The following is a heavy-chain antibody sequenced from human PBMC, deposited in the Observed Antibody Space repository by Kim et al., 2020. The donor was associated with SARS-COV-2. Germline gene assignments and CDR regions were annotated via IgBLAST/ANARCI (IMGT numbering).Heavy chain of an antibody. CDR1: GGSIRSGSYY. Sequence: SETLSLTCTVSGGSIRSGSYYWGWNRQPTGKGLDWIGSMYYSANTNYTPSLQIRVTISIHTSKNQLSLTLSSVTAAATAVCSCAGDGSGSHLFVDPW. V-gene: IGHV4-39*07. J-gene: IGHJ5*02. CDR2: MYYSANT. CDR3: AGDGSGSHLFVDP. D-gene: IGHD3-10*01.